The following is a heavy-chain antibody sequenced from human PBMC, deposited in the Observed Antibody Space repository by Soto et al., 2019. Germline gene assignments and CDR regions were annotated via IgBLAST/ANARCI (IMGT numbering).Heavy chain of an antibody. CDR1: GGSFSGYY. J-gene: IGHJ4*02. CDR2: INHSGST. D-gene: IGHD6-13*01. CDR3: GAAAGPFDY. Sequence: QVQLQQWGAGLLKPSETLSLTCAVYGGSFSGYYWSWIRQPPGKGLEWIGEINHSGSTNYNPSLKRRLTISVDTSKNQFSLKLSSVTAADTAVYYCGAAAGPFDYWGQGTLVTVSS. V-gene: IGHV4-34*01.